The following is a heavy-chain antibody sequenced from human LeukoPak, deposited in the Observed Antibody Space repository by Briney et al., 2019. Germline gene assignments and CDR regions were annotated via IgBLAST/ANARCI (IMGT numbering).Heavy chain of an antibody. CDR1: GGSISSYY. D-gene: IGHD3-10*01. J-gene: IGHJ5*02. CDR2: IYTSGST. Sequence: SETLSLTCTVSGGSISSYYWSWIRQPAGKGLEWIGRIYTSGSTNYNPSLKSRVTMSVDTSKNQFSLKLSSVTAADTAVYYCASGGVRGNWFDPWGQGTLVTVSS. V-gene: IGHV4-4*07. CDR3: ASGGVRGNWFDP.